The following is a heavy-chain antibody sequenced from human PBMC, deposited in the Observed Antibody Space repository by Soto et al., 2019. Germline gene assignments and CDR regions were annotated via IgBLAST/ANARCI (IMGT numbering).Heavy chain of an antibody. V-gene: IGHV4-59*01. D-gene: IGHD6-6*01. J-gene: IGHJ4*02. CDR3: ARAQGSSSWGGGYFDY. Sequence: SETLSLTCTVSGGSISSYYWSWIRQPPGKGLEWIGYIYYSGGTNYNPSLKSRVTISVDTSKNQFSLKLSSVTAADTAVYYCARAQGSSSWGGGYFDYWGQGTLVTVSS. CDR1: GGSISSYY. CDR2: IYYSGGT.